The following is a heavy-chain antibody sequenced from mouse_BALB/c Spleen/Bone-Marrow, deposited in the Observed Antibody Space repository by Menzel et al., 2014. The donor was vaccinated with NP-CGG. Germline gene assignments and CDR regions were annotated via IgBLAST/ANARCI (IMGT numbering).Heavy chain of an antibody. D-gene: IGHD2-1*01. J-gene: IGHJ4*01. CDR3: SYGNFAMDY. CDR1: GFNIKDYY. CDR2: IDPENGDT. Sequence: EVKVVESGAELVRSGASVKLSCTASGFNIKDYYMHWVKQRPEQGLEWIGWIDPENGDTEYAPKFQGKATMTADTSSNTAYLQLSSLTSEDTAVYYCSYGNFAMDYWGQGASVTVSS. V-gene: IGHV14-4*02.